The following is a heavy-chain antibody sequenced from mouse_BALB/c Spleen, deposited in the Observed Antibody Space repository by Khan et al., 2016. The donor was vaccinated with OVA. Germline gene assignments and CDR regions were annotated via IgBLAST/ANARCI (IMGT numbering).Heavy chain of an antibody. CDR3: ARSAYGNFAY. J-gene: IGHJ3*01. Sequence: EVELVESGGGLVKPGGSLKLSCAVSGFTFSTYAMSWVRQPPEKRLEWVATISSDGDYTYYSDNVTGLFTISRDNAKNTLYLQMSSLRSEETAMYYCARSAYGNFAYWGQGTLVTVSA. V-gene: IGHV5-9-3*01. D-gene: IGHD2-1*01. CDR1: GFTFSTYA. CDR2: ISSDGDYT.